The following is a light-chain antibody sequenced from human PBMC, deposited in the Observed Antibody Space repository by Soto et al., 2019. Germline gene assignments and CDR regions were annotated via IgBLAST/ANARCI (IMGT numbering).Light chain of an antibody. Sequence: QSVLTQPPSASGTPGQRVTISCSGSWSNIGDNTVDWYQQLPGTAPKLLIYNNNQRPSGVPDRFSASKSGTSASLAISGLRSEDEADYHCSTWDDSLNGRVFGGGTKLTVL. CDR2: NNN. J-gene: IGLJ3*02. V-gene: IGLV1-44*01. CDR3: STWDDSLNGRV. CDR1: WSNIGDNT.